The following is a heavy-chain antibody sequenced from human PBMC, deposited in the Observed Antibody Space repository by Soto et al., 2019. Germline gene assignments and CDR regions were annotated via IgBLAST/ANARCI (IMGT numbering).Heavy chain of an antibody. J-gene: IGHJ6*02. D-gene: IGHD1-7*01. Sequence: QVQLVESGGGVVQPGRSLRLSCAASGFTFSSYAMHWVRQAPGQGLEWVALISYDGSNKYYADSVKGRFTISRDYSKNTLYLQMNSLRPEDTAVYHCARDQGGTTLYYHGMDVWGQGTTVTVSS. V-gene: IGHV3-30-3*01. CDR3: ARDQGGTTLYYHGMDV. CDR1: GFTFSSYA. CDR2: ISYDGSNK.